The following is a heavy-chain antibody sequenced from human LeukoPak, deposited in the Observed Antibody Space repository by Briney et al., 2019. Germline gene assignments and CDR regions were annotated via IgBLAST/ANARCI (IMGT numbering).Heavy chain of an antibody. J-gene: IGHJ3*02. Sequence: ASVKVSCKASGYTFTSYYMHWVRQAPGQGLEWMGIINPSGGSTSYAQKFQGRVTMTRDTSTSTVYMELSSLRSEDTAVYYCATGSPHYITGTTDAFDIWGQGTMVTVSS. CDR1: GYTFTSYY. V-gene: IGHV1-46*01. CDR3: ATGSPHYITGTTDAFDI. D-gene: IGHD1-14*01. CDR2: INPSGGST.